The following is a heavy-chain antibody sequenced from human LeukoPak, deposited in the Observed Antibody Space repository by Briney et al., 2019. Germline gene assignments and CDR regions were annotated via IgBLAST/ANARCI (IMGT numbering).Heavy chain of an antibody. V-gene: IGHV3-48*03. J-gene: IGHJ4*02. CDR3: ATTSIAAAVPGCFDY. CDR2: ISSSGKTI. Sequence: GGSLRLSCEASGFTFSSYEMNWVRQAPGNGLEWVSYISSSGKTIYYADSTKGRFTVSRDNAKNSLYLQMNSLRAEDTAVYYCATTSIAAAVPGCFDYWGQGTLVTVFS. D-gene: IGHD6-13*01. CDR1: GFTFSSYE.